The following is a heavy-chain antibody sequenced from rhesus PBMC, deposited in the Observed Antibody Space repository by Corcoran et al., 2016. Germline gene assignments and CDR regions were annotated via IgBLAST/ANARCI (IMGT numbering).Heavy chain of an antibody. D-gene: IGHD5-36*01. CDR1: GYTSTASY. CDR3: ATSGIATVMGDY. V-gene: IGHV1-111*02. CDR2: VDTEDGKA. J-gene: IGHJ4*01. Sequence: EVELVQSGAEVKKPGASVKLSCTASGYTSTASYLQGVRRAPGKGLEWMGRVDTEDGKAIHAQKFQHRVTITADTSTDTAYMELSSLRSEETAVHYCATSGIATVMGDYWGQGVLVTVSS.